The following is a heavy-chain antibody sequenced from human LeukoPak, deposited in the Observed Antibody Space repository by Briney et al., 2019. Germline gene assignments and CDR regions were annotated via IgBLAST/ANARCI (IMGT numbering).Heavy chain of an antibody. CDR2: INPSGGST. V-gene: IGHV1-46*01. J-gene: IGHJ5*02. D-gene: IGHD2-2*01. CDR1: GYTFTSYY. CDR3: ARGPPGDIVVVPAAGGSWFDP. Sequence: ASVKVSCKASGYTFTSYYMHWVRQAPGQGLEWMGIINPSGGSTSYAQKFQGRVTITADESTSTAYMELSSLRSEDTAVYYCARGPPGDIVVVPAAGGSWFDPWGQGTLVTVSS.